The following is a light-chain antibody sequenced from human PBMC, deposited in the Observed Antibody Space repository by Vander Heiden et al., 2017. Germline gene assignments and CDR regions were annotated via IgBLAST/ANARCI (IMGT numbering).Light chain of an antibody. Sequence: QSALTQPTSVSGSPGQSITSSCTGTSSDVGGYNYVSWYQQHPGKAPKLMIYEVSNRPSGVSNRFAGSKSGNTASLTISGLQAEDEADYYCSSYTSSSTLLGTGTKVTVL. CDR2: EVS. J-gene: IGLJ1*01. CDR3: SSYTSSSTL. V-gene: IGLV2-14*01. CDR1: SSDVGGYNY.